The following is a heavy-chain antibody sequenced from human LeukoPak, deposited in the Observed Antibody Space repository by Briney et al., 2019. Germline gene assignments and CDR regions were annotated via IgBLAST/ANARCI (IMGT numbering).Heavy chain of an antibody. V-gene: IGHV4-38-2*02. Sequence: KPSETLSLTCTVSDYSISSGFYWGWVRQPPGKGLEWIGTIYHSGSTYYNPSLKSRVTISLDTSKNQLSLKLNSATAADTAVYYCAGSTSQNYYYMDVRDKGATVTVSS. CDR2: IYHSGST. CDR1: DYSISSGFY. J-gene: IGHJ6*03. CDR3: AGSTSQNYYYMDV. D-gene: IGHD2-2*01.